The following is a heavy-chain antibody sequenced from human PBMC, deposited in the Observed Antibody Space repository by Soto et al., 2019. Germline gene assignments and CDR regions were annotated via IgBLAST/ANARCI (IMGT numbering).Heavy chain of an antibody. J-gene: IGHJ4*02. CDR3: ARDRAGYYSHFVY. D-gene: IGHD3-22*01. CDR2: IMPFFGSG. Sequence: QVYLVQSGAEVKKPGSSVKVSCKALRGTFTNYAFSWVRQAPGQGLEWMGGIMPFFGSGNYAQRCKGRINITADESTSSVYLELTSLRSEDTAVYYCARDRAGYYSHFVYWGQGTLVTVSS. CDR1: RGTFTNYA. V-gene: IGHV1-69*01.